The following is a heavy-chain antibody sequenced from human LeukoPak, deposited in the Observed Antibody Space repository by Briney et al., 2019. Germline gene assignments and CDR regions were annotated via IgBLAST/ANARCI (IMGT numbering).Heavy chain of an antibody. Sequence: GGSLRLSCAASGFTFSSYAMSWVRQAPGKGLEWVSAISGSGGSTYYADSVKGRLTISRDNSKNTLYLQMNSLRAEDTAVYYCAKSPEYSSGWYYFDYWGQGTLVTVSS. CDR3: AKSPEYSSGWYYFDY. CDR1: GFTFSSYA. CDR2: ISGSGGST. J-gene: IGHJ4*02. D-gene: IGHD6-19*01. V-gene: IGHV3-23*01.